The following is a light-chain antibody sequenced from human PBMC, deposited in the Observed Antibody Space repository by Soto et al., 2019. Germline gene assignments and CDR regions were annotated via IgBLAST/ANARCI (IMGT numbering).Light chain of an antibody. CDR1: SSKIGAGYD. CDR2: GNS. Sequence: QSVLTQPPSVSGAPGQRVTISCTGGSSKIGAGYDVHWYQQLPGTAPKLLIYGNSNRPSGVPDRFSGSKSGTSASLAITGLQAEDEADCYCQSYDSSLSGSVVFGGGTKVTVL. CDR3: QSYDSSLSGSVV. V-gene: IGLV1-40*01. J-gene: IGLJ2*01.